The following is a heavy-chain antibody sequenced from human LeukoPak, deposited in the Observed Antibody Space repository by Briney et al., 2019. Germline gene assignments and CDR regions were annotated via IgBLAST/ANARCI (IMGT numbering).Heavy chain of an antibody. J-gene: IGHJ4*02. CDR3: ARAYYYDSPDTYFDY. CDR1: GFTFSSYA. D-gene: IGHD3-22*01. CDR2: ISYDGSNK. V-gene: IGHV3-30-3*01. Sequence: QTGGSLRLSCAASGFTFSSYAMHWVRQAPGKGLEWVAVISYDGSNKYYADSVKGRFTISRDNSKNTLYLQMNSLGAEDTAVYYCARAYYYDSPDTYFDYWGQGTLVTVSS.